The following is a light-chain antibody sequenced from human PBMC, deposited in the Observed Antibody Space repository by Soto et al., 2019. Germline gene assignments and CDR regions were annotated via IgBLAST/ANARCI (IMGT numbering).Light chain of an antibody. J-gene: IGLJ1*01. V-gene: IGLV2-8*01. CDR1: SSDVGGYNY. Sequence: QSALTQPPSASGSPGQSVTISCTGTSSDVGGYNYVSWYQQHPGKAPQLMIYEVNKRPSGVPDRFSGSKSGNTASLTVSGLQAEDEADYYCISYAGSSNVFGTGTKVTVL. CDR3: ISYAGSSNV. CDR2: EVN.